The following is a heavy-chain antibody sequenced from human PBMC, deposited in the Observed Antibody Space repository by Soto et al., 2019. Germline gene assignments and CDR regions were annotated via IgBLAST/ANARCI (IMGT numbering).Heavy chain of an antibody. J-gene: IGHJ5*02. V-gene: IGHV3-9*01. CDR3: VRSSGSQPRKGWFDP. D-gene: IGHD1-26*01. CDR1: GFNFDDHA. Sequence: EVQLVESGGGLAQPGWSRRLSCAASGFNFDDHAMHWVRQTRGKGLEWVSGISWNSVTINYADSIKGRFTSSRDNAKRTLYLQMNNLRPADPAMYFCVRSSGSQPRKGWFDPWGQGTMVTVS. CDR2: ISWNSVTI.